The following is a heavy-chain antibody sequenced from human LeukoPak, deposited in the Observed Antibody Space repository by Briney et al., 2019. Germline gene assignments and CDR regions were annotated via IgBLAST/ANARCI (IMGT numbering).Heavy chain of an antibody. J-gene: IGHJ5*02. CDR3: ARSYCTGSTCPRRWFDP. CDR2: IHYSGSA. D-gene: IGHD2-8*02. V-gene: IGHV4-39*01. CDR1: AASISDSDYY. Sequence: SETLSLTCTASAASISDSDYYWGWIRQAPGKALEWIGNIHYSGSAYYNPSLESRVTLDVDTSQNQVSLRLTSVTAADTAVYFCARSYCTGSTCPRRWFDPWGQGTLVTVSS.